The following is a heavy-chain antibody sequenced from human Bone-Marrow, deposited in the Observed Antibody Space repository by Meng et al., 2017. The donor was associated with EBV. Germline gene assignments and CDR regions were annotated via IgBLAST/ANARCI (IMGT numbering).Heavy chain of an antibody. V-gene: IGHV1-69*01. J-gene: IGHJ4*02. CDR2: LIPMSGAP. D-gene: IGHD3-10*01. CDR3: ASESGRGFTPDY. Sequence: QGQLGHSGDEGKKPGASVKVSSKTSVGTFSSDAISWVRQAPGQGLVWLGGLIPMSGAPYYAQNFQGRVTITADESTSTHYMELSNLRSEDTAMYYCASESGRGFTPDYWGQGTLVTVSS. CDR1: VGTFSSDA.